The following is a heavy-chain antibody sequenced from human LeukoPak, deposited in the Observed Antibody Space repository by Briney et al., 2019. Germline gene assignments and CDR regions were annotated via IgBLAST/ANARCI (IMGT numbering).Heavy chain of an antibody. CDR2: ISWNSGSI. J-gene: IGHJ4*02. CDR1: GFTFDDYA. CDR3: AKDYGDSYFDY. V-gene: IGHV3-9*01. D-gene: IGHD4-17*01. Sequence: GGSLRLSCAASGFTFDDYAMHWVRQAPGKGLEWVSGISWNSGSIGYADSVKGRFTISRDNAKNSLYLQMNSLRAEDTALYYCAKDYGDSYFDYWGQGTLVTVSS.